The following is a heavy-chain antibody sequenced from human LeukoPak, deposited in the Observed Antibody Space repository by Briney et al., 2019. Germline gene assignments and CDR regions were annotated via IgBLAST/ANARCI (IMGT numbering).Heavy chain of an antibody. CDR1: GFTFNSYW. Sequence: GGSLRLSCAASGFTFNSYWMHWVRQAPGKGLVWVSRINSDGSSTSYADSVKGRFTIPRDNAKNTLYLQMNSLRAEDTAVFYCARGAYCSGGNCYPETFDIWGQGTMVTVSS. CDR2: INSDGSST. CDR3: ARGAYCSGGNCYPETFDI. D-gene: IGHD2-15*01. J-gene: IGHJ3*02. V-gene: IGHV3-74*01.